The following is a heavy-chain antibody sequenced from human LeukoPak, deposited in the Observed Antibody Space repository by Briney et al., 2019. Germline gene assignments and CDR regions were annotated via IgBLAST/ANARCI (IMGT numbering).Heavy chain of an antibody. J-gene: IGHJ4*02. CDR1: GGSISNYY. V-gene: IGHV4-59*01. D-gene: IGHD5-12*01. CDR3: ARDRYSGYDGFDF. Sequence: KTSETLSLTCTVSGGSISNYYWTWIRQPPGKGLEWIGFIYNTRSTNYNPSLNSRVTISVDTSKNQFSLKLNSVAAADTAVYYCARDRYSGYDGFDFWGQGTLVSVSS. CDR2: IYNTRST.